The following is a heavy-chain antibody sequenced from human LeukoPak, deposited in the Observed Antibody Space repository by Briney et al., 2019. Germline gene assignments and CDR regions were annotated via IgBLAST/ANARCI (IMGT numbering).Heavy chain of an antibody. Sequence: ASVKVSCKASGYTFTSYGISWVRQAPGQGLEWMGYIITYNSNTNYAQKLQGRVTMTTDTSTSTAYMELRSLRSDDTAVYYCARDTKRSRARWENLGIDPWGQGTLVTVSS. CDR1: GYTFTSYG. CDR3: ARDTKRSRARWENLGIDP. CDR2: IITYNSNT. D-gene: IGHD3-16*01. J-gene: IGHJ5*02. V-gene: IGHV1-18*01.